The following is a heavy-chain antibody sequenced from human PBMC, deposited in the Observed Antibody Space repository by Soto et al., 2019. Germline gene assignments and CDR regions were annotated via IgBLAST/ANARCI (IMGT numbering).Heavy chain of an antibody. D-gene: IGHD1-1*01. Sequence: SVKVSCKASGYTFTSYGFSWVRQAPGQGLEWMGWISGYNGNTDYAQKFQGRVIMTTDTSTSTAYMEVRSLTPDDTARYYCVRFEFSTYLFDFWGLGTLVTVSS. V-gene: IGHV1-18*04. CDR3: VRFEFSTYLFDF. CDR1: GYTFTSYG. CDR2: ISGYNGNT. J-gene: IGHJ4*02.